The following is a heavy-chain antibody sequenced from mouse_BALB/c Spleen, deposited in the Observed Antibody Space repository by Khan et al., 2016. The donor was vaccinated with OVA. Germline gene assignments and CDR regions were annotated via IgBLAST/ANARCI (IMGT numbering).Heavy chain of an antibody. CDR3: ARGDDSSFAY. CDR1: GYTFTTFW. D-gene: IGHD2-12*01. J-gene: IGHJ3*01. CDR2: IDPSNSYA. Sequence: QVQLQQPGAELVKPGASVKLSCRASGYTFTTFWIHWVKQSPGQGLEWIGQIDPSNSYAHYTQKLKGKATLTVDKSSSTAYMQLRSLTSEGSAVSYCARGDDSSFAYWGQGTLVTVSA. V-gene: IGHV1-69*02.